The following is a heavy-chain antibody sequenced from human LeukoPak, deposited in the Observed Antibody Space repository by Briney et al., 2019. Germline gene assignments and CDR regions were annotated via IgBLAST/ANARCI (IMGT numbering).Heavy chain of an antibody. D-gene: IGHD5-18*01. CDR1: GVSISSNY. V-gene: IGHV4-59*01. J-gene: IGHJ4*02. Sequence: SETLPLTCTVSGVSISSNYWSWIRQPPGKGLEWIGYIYYSGSTNYNPSLKSRVTISVDTSKNQFSLKLSSVTAADTALYYCARENGYRYDYWGQGTLVTVSS. CDR2: IYYSGST. CDR3: ARENGYRYDY.